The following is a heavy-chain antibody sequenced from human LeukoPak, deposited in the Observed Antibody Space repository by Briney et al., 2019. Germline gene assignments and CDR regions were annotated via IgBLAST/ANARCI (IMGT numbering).Heavy chain of an antibody. CDR3: ARSLASRYYFDY. D-gene: IGHD5-12*01. CDR2: IDYSGST. CDR1: GGSISSSSYY. J-gene: IGHJ4*02. V-gene: IGHV4-39*01. Sequence: SETLSLTCTVSGGSISSSSYYWGLIRQPPGKGLEWIGSIDYSGSTYYNPSLKSRVTISVDTSKNQFSLKLNSVTAADTAVYYCARSLASRYYFDYWGQGTLVTVSS.